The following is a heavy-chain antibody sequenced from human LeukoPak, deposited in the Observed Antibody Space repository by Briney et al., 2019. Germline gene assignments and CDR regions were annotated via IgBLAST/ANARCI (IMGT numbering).Heavy chain of an antibody. D-gene: IGHD4-23*01. J-gene: IGHJ4*02. CDR2: IHNDGST. V-gene: IGHV3-53*01. CDR3: AREDFGGNSL. CDR1: GFIVSNTY. Sequence: PGGSLRLSCAASGFIVSNTYMTWVRQAPGKGLEWVSVIHNDGSTYYADSVKGRFTISRDNSKNMLFLRMNSLRVEDTAVYYCAREDFGGNSLWGRGTLVTVSS.